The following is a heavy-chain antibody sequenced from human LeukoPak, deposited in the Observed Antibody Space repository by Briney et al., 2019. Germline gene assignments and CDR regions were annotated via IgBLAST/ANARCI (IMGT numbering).Heavy chain of an antibody. D-gene: IGHD6-19*01. J-gene: IGHJ6*03. V-gene: IGHV4-34*01. CDR2: INDSGST. CDR3: ARGGGLQWRGGFRRRYSYYYMDV. CDR1: DGSLSGYY. Sequence: SETLSLTCDVYDGSLSGYYWIWIRQSPGTGLEWIGEINDSGSTNYNPSLKSRVTISLDTSKSQLSLKVTSVTAADTAVYFCARGGGLQWRGGFRRRYSYYYMDVWGKGTTVTVSS.